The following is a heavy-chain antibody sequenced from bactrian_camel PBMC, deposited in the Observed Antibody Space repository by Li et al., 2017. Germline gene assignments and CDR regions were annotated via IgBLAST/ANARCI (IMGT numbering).Heavy chain of an antibody. D-gene: IGHD4*01. J-gene: IGHJ4*01. V-gene: IGHV3S57*01. CDR1: GYTYSSAC. CDR3: AAAGGFMYSADASSESRYNL. CDR2: IDSDGTT. Sequence: LVASGGGSVQAGGSLRLSCAASGYTYSSACMGWFRQAPGKEREGVAVIDSDGTTIYADSVKGRFTISKDNAKNTLYLQMNSLKPEDTAMYYCAAAGGFMYSADASSESRYNLWGQGTQVTVS.